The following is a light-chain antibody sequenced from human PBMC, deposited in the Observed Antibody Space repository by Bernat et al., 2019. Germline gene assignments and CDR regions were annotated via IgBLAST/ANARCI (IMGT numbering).Light chain of an antibody. V-gene: IGLV2-23*02. J-gene: IGLJ1*01. Sequence: QSALTQPASVSGSPGQLTTISCTGTSSDVGSYNLISWYQQHPVKAPKRMIYEVSKRPSGVSNRFSGSKSGNTASLTISGLQAEDEADYYCCSYAGSSTYVFGTGTKVTVL. CDR3: CSYAGSSTYV. CDR2: EVS. CDR1: SSDVGSYNL.